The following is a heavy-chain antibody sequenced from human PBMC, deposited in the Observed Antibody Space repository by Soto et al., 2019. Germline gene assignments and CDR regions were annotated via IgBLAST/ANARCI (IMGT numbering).Heavy chain of an antibody. D-gene: IGHD3-22*01. CDR1: GGTFSSYA. CDR3: ARDKPSYYYDSSGYYSDAFDI. Sequence: SVKVSCKASGGTFSSYAISWVRQAPGQGLEWMGGIIPIFGTANYARKFQGRVTITADESTSTAYMELSSLRSEDTAVYYCARDKPSYYYDSSGYYSDAFDIWGQGTMVTVSS. CDR2: IIPIFGTA. V-gene: IGHV1-69*13. J-gene: IGHJ3*02.